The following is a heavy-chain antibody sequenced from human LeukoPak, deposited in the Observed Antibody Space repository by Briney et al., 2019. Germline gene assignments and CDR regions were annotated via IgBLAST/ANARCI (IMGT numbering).Heavy chain of an antibody. CDR2: IGGDGNGR. Sequence: GGPLSLSGPAFGFTFIGNSLSGSGGPPGRGREGFSGIGGDGNGRFYTDSVKGRFTVSRDNSNNMLYLQMNSLRGDDTAVYYCATHLAYCSTGSCSFFDYWGPGALVTVSS. D-gene: IGHD2-15*01. CDR1: GFTFIGNS. CDR3: ATHLAYCSTGSCSFFDY. V-gene: IGHV3-23*01. J-gene: IGHJ4*02.